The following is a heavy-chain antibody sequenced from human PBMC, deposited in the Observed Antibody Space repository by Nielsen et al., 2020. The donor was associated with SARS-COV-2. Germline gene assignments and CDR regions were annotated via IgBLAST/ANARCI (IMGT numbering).Heavy chain of an antibody. J-gene: IGHJ4*02. D-gene: IGHD2-15*01. CDR2: IKQDGSEK. V-gene: IGHV3-7*05. Sequence: GGSLRLSCAASGFTFSSYGMHWVRQAPGKGLEWVANIKQDGSEKYYVDSVKGRFTISRDNAKNSLYLQMNSLRAEDTAVYYCARLSGEWWDYWGQGTRVTVSS. CDR1: GFTFSSYG. CDR3: ARLSGEWWDY.